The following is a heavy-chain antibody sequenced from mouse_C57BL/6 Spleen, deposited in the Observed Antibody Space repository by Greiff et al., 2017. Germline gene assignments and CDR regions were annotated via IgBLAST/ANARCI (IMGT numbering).Heavy chain of an antibody. V-gene: IGHV1-54*01. CDR1: GYAFTNYL. CDR3: AGSLNWDWFAD. CDR2: INPGSGGT. D-gene: IGHD4-1*01. Sequence: QVQLQQSGAELVRPGTSVKVSCKASGYAFTNYLIEWVKQRPGQGLAWIGVINPGSGGTNYNQKFKGKATLTADKSSSTAYMQLSSLTSEDSAVYFGAGSLNWDWFADWGQGTLVTVSA. J-gene: IGHJ3*01.